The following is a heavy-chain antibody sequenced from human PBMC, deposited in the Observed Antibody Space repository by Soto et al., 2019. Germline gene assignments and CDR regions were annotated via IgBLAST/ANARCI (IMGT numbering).Heavy chain of an antibody. Sequence: EVQLVESGGGLVQPGGSLRLSCAASGFTFSSYSMNWARQAPGKGLVWVSYISSSSSTIYYADSVKGRFAISRGNAKNSLHLQMNSLRDEDTAVYYCARSYKACLYGGYFDYWGHGPLVTVSS. CDR2: ISSSSSTI. CDR3: ARSYKACLYGGYFDY. J-gene: IGHJ4*01. V-gene: IGHV3-48*02. CDR1: GFTFSSYS. D-gene: IGHD3-10*02.